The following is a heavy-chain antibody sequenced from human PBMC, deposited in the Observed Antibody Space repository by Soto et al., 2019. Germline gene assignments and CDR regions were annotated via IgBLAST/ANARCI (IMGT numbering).Heavy chain of an antibody. V-gene: IGHV4-31*03. Sequence: LSLTCTGSGGTISSGHDYWSWIRQHPGKGLEWIGYIYYSGNTYYNPSLKSRVSISVDTSNKEFSLKLRSVTAADTAVYYCARDRYSNSNYYYYGMDVWGQGTTVTVSS. CDR1: GGTISSGHDY. D-gene: IGHD6-6*01. J-gene: IGHJ6*02. CDR3: ARDRYSNSNYYYYGMDV. CDR2: IYYSGNT.